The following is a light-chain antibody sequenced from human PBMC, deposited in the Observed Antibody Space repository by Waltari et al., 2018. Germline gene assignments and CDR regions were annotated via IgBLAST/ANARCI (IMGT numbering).Light chain of an antibody. V-gene: IGLV6-57*03. CDR2: GDD. J-gene: IGLJ3*02. CDR1: SGSIASKD. Sequence: LMLAQPHSVSESPGKTVTVACTRSSGSIASKDVQWHQQRPGSAPTTVIYGDDQRPSGVPDRFSGSIDSSSNSASLSISGLKTEDEADYYCQSYDSNNPWVFGGGTKLTVL. CDR3: QSYDSNNPWV.